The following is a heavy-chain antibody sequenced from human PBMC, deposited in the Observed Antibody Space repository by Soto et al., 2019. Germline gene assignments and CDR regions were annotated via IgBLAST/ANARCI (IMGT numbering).Heavy chain of an antibody. D-gene: IGHD3-3*01. V-gene: IGHV3-23*01. CDR3: AKDRWRVVNGQDDPYFDX. CDR1: GFTFSSYA. J-gene: IGHJ4*02. Sequence: GGSLRLSCAASGFTFSSYAMSWVRQAPGKGLEWVSAISGSGGSTYYADSVKGRFTISRDNSKNTLYLQMNSLRAEDTAVYYCAKDRWRVVNGQDDPYFDXWGQGTLVTVSS. CDR2: ISGSGGST.